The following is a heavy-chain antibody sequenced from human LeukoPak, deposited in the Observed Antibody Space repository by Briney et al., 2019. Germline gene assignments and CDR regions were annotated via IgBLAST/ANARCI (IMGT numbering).Heavy chain of an antibody. J-gene: IGHJ6*02. CDR2: ISSSSSYI. D-gene: IGHD2-2*01. CDR1: GFTFSSYA. CDR3: ARDLNHIVDQRYYYGMDV. Sequence: GGSLRLSCATSGFTFSSYAMTWVRQAPGKGLEWVSSISSSSSYIYYADSVKGRFTISRDNAKNSLYLQMNSLRAEDTAVYYCARDLNHIVDQRYYYGMDVWGQGTTVTVSS. V-gene: IGHV3-21*01.